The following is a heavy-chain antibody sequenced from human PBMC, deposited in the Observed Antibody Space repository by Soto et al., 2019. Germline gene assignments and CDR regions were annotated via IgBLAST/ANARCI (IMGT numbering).Heavy chain of an antibody. CDR2: ISSSSSYT. D-gene: IGHD5-12*01. CDR3: ARCPRYSGYDLGDY. CDR1: GFTFSDYY. Sequence: GGSLRLSCAASGFTFSDYYMSWIRQAPGKGLEWVSYISSSSSYTNYADSVKGRFTISRDNAKNSLYLQMNSLRAEDTAVYYCARCPRYSGYDLGDYWGQGTLVTVSS. V-gene: IGHV3-11*06. J-gene: IGHJ4*02.